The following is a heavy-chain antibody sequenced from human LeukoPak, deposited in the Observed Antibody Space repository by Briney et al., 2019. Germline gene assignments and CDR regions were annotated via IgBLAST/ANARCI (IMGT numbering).Heavy chain of an antibody. CDR3: ARGSPFH. Sequence: SETLSLTCAVYGISFSGYYWSWLRQPPGKGLEWIGEINHSGSTNYNPSRKSRVAISVDTSKNQCSLTLSSVTAGDTPVYYGARGSPFHGGQGNLVTVSS. CDR1: GISFSGYY. D-gene: IGHD2-21*01. J-gene: IGHJ4*02. CDR2: INHSGST. V-gene: IGHV4-34*01.